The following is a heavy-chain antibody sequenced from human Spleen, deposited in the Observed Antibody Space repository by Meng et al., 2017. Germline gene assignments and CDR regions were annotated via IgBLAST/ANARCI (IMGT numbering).Heavy chain of an antibody. Sequence: QVQLQESGPGLVKPSQTLSLTCTVSGGSISSGNYYWSWIRQPPGRSLEWIGYIYYSGSTYYNPSLRSRVTISVDTSKNQFSLILTSVTAADTAVYFCARVETATTNPYFDYWGQGTLVTVSS. V-gene: IGHV4-30-4*01. D-gene: IGHD5-24*01. CDR1: GGSISSGNYY. CDR3: ARVETATTNPYFDY. J-gene: IGHJ4*02. CDR2: IYYSGST.